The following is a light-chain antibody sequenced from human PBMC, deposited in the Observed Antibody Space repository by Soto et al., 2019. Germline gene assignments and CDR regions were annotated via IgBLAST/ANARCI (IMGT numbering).Light chain of an antibody. Sequence: DIQMTQSPSTLSASVGDRVTITCRASQGISSYLAWYQQKPGKAPKFLIYDASSLESGVPSRFSGSGSGTEFSFTVTSLQSEDFAVYYCQQYDQWPITFGQGTRLEIK. J-gene: IGKJ5*01. CDR1: QGISSY. CDR2: DAS. CDR3: QQYDQWPIT. V-gene: IGKV1-5*01.